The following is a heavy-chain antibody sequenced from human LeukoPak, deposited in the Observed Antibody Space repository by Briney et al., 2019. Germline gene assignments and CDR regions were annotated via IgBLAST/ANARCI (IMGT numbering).Heavy chain of an antibody. J-gene: IGHJ4*02. CDR1: GYTFTDYY. D-gene: IGHD5-18*01. CDR2: VDPEDGET. Sequence: ASVKISCKVSGYTFTDYYMHWVQQAPGKGLEWMGLVDPEDGETIYAEKFQGRVTITADKSTSTAYMELSSLRSEDAAVYYCASVDTAMVNKFDYWGQGTLVTVSS. V-gene: IGHV1-69-2*01. CDR3: ASVDTAMVNKFDY.